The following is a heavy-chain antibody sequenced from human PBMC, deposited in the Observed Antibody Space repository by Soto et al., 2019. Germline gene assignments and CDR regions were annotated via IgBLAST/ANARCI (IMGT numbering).Heavy chain of an antibody. CDR1: GFTVSNNF. Sequence: VQLVESGGGLIQAGGSLRLSCAVSGFTVSNNFMMWVRQAPGKGLEWVSLIYSGGSISYADSVKGRFTISRDGSLNMLYLQMNSLTAEDTAVYYCARDGNGQRGSPHWGQGTLVTVSS. D-gene: IGHD3-16*01. CDR3: ARDGNGQRGSPH. J-gene: IGHJ4*02. CDR2: IYSGGSI. V-gene: IGHV3-53*02.